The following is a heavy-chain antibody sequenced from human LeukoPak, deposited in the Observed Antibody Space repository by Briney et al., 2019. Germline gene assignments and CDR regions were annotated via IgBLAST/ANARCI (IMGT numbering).Heavy chain of an antibody. J-gene: IGHJ4*02. CDR1: GGSISSGGYS. Sequence: PSGTLSLTCAVSGGSISSGGYSWSWIRQPPGKGLEWIGYIYHSGSTYYNPSLKSRVTISVDRSKNQFSLKLSSVTAADTAVYYCARSHCSSTSCYVGYFDYWGQGTLVTVSS. D-gene: IGHD2-2*01. V-gene: IGHV4-30-2*01. CDR3: ARSHCSSTSCYVGYFDY. CDR2: IYHSGST.